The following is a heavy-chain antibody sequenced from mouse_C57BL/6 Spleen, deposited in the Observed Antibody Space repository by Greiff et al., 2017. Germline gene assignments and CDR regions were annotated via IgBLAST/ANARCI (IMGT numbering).Heavy chain of an antibody. CDR1: GYTFTSYW. Sequence: QVQLQQPGAELVKPGASVKMSCKASGYTFTSYWITWVKQRPGPGLAWIGGIYPGSGSTNYNEKFKSTATLTVDTSSSTAYMQLSRLTSEDSAVYYCARKRRVYYDYDGDAMDYWGQGTSVTVSS. CDR3: ARKRRVYYDYDGDAMDY. J-gene: IGHJ4*01. V-gene: IGHV1-55*01. CDR2: IYPGSGST. D-gene: IGHD2-4*01.